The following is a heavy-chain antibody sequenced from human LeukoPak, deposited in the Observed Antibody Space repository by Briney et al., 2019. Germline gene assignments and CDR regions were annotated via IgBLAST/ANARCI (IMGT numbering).Heavy chain of an antibody. CDR2: INLNSGGT. CDR1: GYTFTDYY. CDR3: ARITGTTFGFSDY. V-gene: IGHV1-2*02. Sequence: VASVKVSCKASGYTFTDYYMHWVRQAPGQGLEWMGWINLNSGGTNYAQKFQGRVTMTRDTSISTAYMELSRLRSDDTAVYYCARITGTTFGFSDYWGQGTLVTVSS. D-gene: IGHD3-16*01. J-gene: IGHJ4*02.